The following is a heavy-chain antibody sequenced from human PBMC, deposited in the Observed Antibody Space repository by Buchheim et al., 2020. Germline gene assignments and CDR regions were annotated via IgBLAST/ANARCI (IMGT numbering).Heavy chain of an antibody. J-gene: IGHJ4*02. CDR2: IIPILGIA. CDR1: GGTVSSYS. Sequence: QVQLVQSGAEVKKPGSSEKVFCKAFGGTVSSYSISWVRQAPGQGLEWMGRIIPILGIAHSAQKFQDRLTITADRSTSSAYMELSSLRSEDTAIYYCARTSGVVVTAVRSFDYWGQGAL. V-gene: IGHV1-69*02. CDR3: ARTSGVVVTAVRSFDY. D-gene: IGHD2-21*02.